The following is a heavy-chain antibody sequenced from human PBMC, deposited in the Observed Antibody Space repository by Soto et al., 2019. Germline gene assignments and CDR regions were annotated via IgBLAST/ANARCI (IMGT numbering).Heavy chain of an antibody. J-gene: IGHJ4*02. CDR2: ISSSSSYI. D-gene: IGHD3-22*01. V-gene: IGHV3-21*01. CDR3: ARGHQDSSGSDY. CDR1: GFTFSSYS. Sequence: GGSLRLSCAASGFTFSSYSMNWVRQAPGKGLEWVSSISSSSSYIYYADSVKGRFTISRDNAKNSLYLQMNSLRAEDTAVYYCARGHQDSSGSDYWGQGTLVTVSS.